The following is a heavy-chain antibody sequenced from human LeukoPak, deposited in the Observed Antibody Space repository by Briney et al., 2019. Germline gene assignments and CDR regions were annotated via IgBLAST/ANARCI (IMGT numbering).Heavy chain of an antibody. CDR2: INPNSGGT. CDR3: ARDYDFWSGYSPFDY. J-gene: IGHJ4*02. Sequence: ASVKVSCKASGYTFTGYYMHWVRQAPGQGLEWMGWINPNSGGTNYAQKFQGRVTMTRDTSISTAYMEPSRLRSNDTAVYYCARDYDFWSGYSPFDYWGQGTLVTVSS. V-gene: IGHV1-2*02. CDR1: GYTFTGYY. D-gene: IGHD3-3*01.